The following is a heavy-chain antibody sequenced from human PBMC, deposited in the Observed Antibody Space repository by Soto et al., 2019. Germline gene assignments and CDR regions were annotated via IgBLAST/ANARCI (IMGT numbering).Heavy chain of an antibody. D-gene: IGHD3-22*01. V-gene: IGHV3-30*18. CDR2: ISYDGNYK. J-gene: IGHJ4*02. CDR3: GKVSTYYYDSTFDY. CDR1: GFTFSSYG. Sequence: QVQLVESGGGVVQTGRSLRLSCAASGFTFSSYGMHWVRQAPGKGLEWVAIISYDGNYKYYADSVKGRFTISRDNSKNALYLQVNSLRAEDTAVYYCGKVSTYYYDSTFDYWGQGTLVTVSS.